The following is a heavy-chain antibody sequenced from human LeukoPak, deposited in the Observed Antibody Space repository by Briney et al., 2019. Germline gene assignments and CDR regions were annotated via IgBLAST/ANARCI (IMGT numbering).Heavy chain of an antibody. J-gene: IGHJ6*02. CDR2: IYNSGST. CDR3: ASTTHKSSWSSYYSYGMDV. Sequence: AETLTLTCTVSGGSISSYYGIWIRQPAGKGLEWIGRIYNSGSTNYNTSLKSRVTISLATSKNQSSMKLSSVTAADTAVYYCASTTHKSSWSSYYSYGMDVSSQGSTATVYS. V-gene: IGHV4-4*07. CDR1: GGSISSYY. D-gene: IGHD6-13*01.